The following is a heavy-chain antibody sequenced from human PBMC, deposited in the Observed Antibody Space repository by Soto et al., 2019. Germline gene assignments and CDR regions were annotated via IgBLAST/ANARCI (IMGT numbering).Heavy chain of an antibody. Sequence: SETLSVTYTVAGGSSNTFYCSWVRQPAGKGLEWIGRIFSSGSTSFNPSLESRVAMSVDTSKNHFSLNLSSVTAADMAVYYCAREGSYSAYNFAHGIQLWSFDFWGQGALVTVS. CDR3: AREGSYSAYNFAHGIQLWSFDF. CDR2: IFSSGST. D-gene: IGHD5-12*01. V-gene: IGHV4-4*07. J-gene: IGHJ4*02. CDR1: GGSSNTFY.